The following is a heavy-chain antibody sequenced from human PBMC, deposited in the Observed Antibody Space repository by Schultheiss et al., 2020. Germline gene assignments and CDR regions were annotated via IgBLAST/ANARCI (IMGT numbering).Heavy chain of an antibody. CDR1: GGSISSGGYY. CDR2: IYYSGST. Sequence: SETLSLTCTVSGGSISSGGYYWGWIRQPPGKGLEWIGSIYYSGSTYYNPSLKSRVTISVDTSKNQFSLKLSSVTAADTAVYYCARGGQGGYLNWFDPWGQGTLVTVSS. CDR3: ARGGQGGYLNWFDP. V-gene: IGHV4-39*07. J-gene: IGHJ5*02. D-gene: IGHD5-18*01.